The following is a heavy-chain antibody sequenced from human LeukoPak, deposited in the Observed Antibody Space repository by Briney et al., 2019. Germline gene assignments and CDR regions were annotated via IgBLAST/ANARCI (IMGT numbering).Heavy chain of an antibody. CDR2: IYHSGST. CDR1: GGSISSGDYS. CDR3: ARGGTMVRGIINFPFDI. D-gene: IGHD3-10*01. V-gene: IGHV4-30-2*01. Sequence: PSETLSLTCTVSGGSISSGDYSWTWIRQPPGKGLEWLGYIYHSGSTYYNPSLKSRVTISLDSSKNQFSLKLSSVTAADTAVYYCARGGTMVRGIINFPFDIWGQGTMVTVSS. J-gene: IGHJ3*02.